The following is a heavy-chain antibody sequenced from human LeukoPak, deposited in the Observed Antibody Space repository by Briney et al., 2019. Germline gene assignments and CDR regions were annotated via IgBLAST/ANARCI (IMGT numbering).Heavy chain of an antibody. CDR1: GFXFSSYE. J-gene: IGHJ2*01. V-gene: IGHV3-48*03. D-gene: IGHD1-14*01. CDR2: ISNSGGTI. CDR3: ARDPDRNYWYSDL. Sequence: PGGSLRLSCAASGFXFSSYEMNWVRQAPGKGLEWVSYISNSGGTIYYADSVRGRFTISRDNANNSLFLQMSSLRADDTAVYYCARDPDRNYWYSDLWGRGTLVTVSS.